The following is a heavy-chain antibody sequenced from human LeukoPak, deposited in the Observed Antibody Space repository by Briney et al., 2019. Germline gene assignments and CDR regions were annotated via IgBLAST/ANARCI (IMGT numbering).Heavy chain of an antibody. J-gene: IGHJ4*02. Sequence: PGGSLRLSCAASGFTFSSYSMNWVRQAPGKGLEWFSSISSSSSYIYYADSVKGRFTISRDNAKNSLYLQMNSLRAEDTAVYYCARVGIYYYDSSGPQVYWGQGTLVTVSS. V-gene: IGHV3-21*01. CDR2: ISSSSSYI. CDR1: GFTFSSYS. D-gene: IGHD3-22*01. CDR3: ARVGIYYYDSSGPQVY.